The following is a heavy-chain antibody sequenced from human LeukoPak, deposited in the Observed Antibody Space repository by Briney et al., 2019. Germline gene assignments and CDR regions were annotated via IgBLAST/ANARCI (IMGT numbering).Heavy chain of an antibody. V-gene: IGHV1-2*06. CDR3: ATENHYDSSGYFYGYYNGMDI. J-gene: IGHJ6*02. CDR1: GYTFTGYY. D-gene: IGHD3-22*01. CDR2: INSNSGDT. Sequence: GASVKVSCKASGYTFTGYYMHWVRQSPGQGLEWMGRINSNSGDTIYAQKFQGRVTVTRDTSSSSTYMELGSLRSDDTAVYYCATENHYDSSGYFYGYYNGMDIWGQGTTVTVSS.